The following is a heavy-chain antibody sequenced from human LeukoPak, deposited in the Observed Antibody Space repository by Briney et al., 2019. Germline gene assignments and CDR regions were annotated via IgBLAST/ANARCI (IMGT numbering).Heavy chain of an antibody. J-gene: IGHJ4*02. CDR3: ARVSRSHYYGSGSPFDY. CDR1: GYTFTSYG. CDR2: IIPILGIA. D-gene: IGHD3-10*01. Sequence: ASVKVSCKASGYTFTSYGISWVRQAPGQGLEWMGRIIPILGIANYAQKFQGRVTITADKSTSTAYMELSSLRSEDTAVYYCARVSRSHYYGSGSPFDYWGQGTLVTVSS. V-gene: IGHV1-69*04.